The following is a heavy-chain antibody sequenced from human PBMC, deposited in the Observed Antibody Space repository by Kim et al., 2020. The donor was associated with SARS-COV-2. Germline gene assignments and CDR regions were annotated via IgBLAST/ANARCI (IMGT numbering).Heavy chain of an antibody. V-gene: IGHV3-49*04. Sequence: GGSLRLSCTGSGFTFGDYAMTWVRLAPGKGLEWIGFIRSKAYGGTTDYAASMKDRITISRDDSKSIAYLQMNSLKTEDTAIYYCTRVGDWSLKDWGQGTLVSVSS. CDR3: TRVGDWSLKD. J-gene: IGHJ4*02. CDR2: IRSKAYGGTT. D-gene: IGHD3-9*01. CDR1: GFTFGDYA.